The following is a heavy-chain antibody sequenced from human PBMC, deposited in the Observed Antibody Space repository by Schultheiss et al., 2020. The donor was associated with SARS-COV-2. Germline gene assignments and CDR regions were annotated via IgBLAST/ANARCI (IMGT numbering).Heavy chain of an antibody. CDR3: ARAPYYYDSSGARNYYYGMDV. CDR2: ISSSGSTI. J-gene: IGHJ6*02. Sequence: LSLTCTVSGGSVGSSGYFWGWIRQPPGKGLEWVSYISSSGSTIYYADSVKGRFTISRDNAKNSLYLQMNSLRAEDTAVYYCARAPYYYDSSGARNYYYGMDVWGQGTTVTVSS. V-gene: IGHV3-11*01. D-gene: IGHD3-22*01. CDR1: GGSVGSSGYF.